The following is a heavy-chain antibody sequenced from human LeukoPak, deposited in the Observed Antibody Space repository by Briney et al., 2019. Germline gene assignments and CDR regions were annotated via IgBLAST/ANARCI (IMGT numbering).Heavy chain of an antibody. V-gene: IGHV3-48*04. CDR3: ARLFSSSGDY. J-gene: IGHJ4*02. CDR2: ISSSSSTI. D-gene: IGHD6-6*01. Sequence: GSLRLSCAASGFTFSNYDMNWVRQAPGKGLEWVSYISSSSSTIYYAVSVKGRFTISRDNAKNSLYLQMNSLRAEDTAVYYCARLFSSSGDYWGQGTLVTVSS. CDR1: GFTFSNYD.